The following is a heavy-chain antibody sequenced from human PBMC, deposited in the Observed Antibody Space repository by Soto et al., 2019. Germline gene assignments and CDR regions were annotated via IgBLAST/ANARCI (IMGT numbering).Heavy chain of an antibody. J-gene: IGHJ4*02. CDR2: IKSKTDGGTT. Sequence: EVQLVESGGGLVKSGGSLRLSCTASGFTFSNVGMHWVRQAAGKGLEWVGGIKSKTDGGTTDYAAPVKGRFTISRDDSKNTLYLQMHSLKTEDTAVYYRVTVAYFERSGGQGTLVTVSS. CDR3: VTVAYFERS. D-gene: IGHD1-1*01. V-gene: IGHV3-15*07. CDR1: GFTFSNVG.